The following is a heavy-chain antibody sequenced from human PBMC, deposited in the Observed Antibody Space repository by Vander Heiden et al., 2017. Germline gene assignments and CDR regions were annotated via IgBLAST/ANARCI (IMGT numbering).Heavy chain of an antibody. Sequence: EVQLVESGGGLVQPGRSLRLSCAASGFTFDDYAMHWVRQAPGKGLEWVSGISWNSGSIGYADSVKGRVTISRDNAKNSLYLQMNSLRAEETALYYCAKVSSLGFGELFGDFDYWGQGTLVTVSS. D-gene: IGHD3-10*01. CDR1: GFTFDDYA. CDR3: AKVSSLGFGELFGDFDY. V-gene: IGHV3-9*01. J-gene: IGHJ4*02. CDR2: ISWNSGSI.